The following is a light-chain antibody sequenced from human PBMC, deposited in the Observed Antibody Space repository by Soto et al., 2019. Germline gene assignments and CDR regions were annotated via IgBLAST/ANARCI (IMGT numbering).Light chain of an antibody. Sequence: DIQMTQSPSSLSASVGDRVTITCRASETIGTYLNWYQQKPGQAPHVLIYAATTLQTGVPSRFSGSGSGTDFTLTINGLQPEDFATYFCKESYSRNLFAFGPGTTVDMK. CDR1: ETIGTY. J-gene: IGKJ3*01. CDR2: AAT. V-gene: IGKV1-39*01. CDR3: KESYSRNLFA.